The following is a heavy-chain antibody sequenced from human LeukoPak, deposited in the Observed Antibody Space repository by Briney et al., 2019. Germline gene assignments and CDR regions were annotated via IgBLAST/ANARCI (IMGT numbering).Heavy chain of an antibody. D-gene: IGHD3-10*01. J-gene: IGHJ5*02. CDR3: ARQDTMVRGVYWFDP. Sequence: ASVKVSRKASGYTFTSYAMNWVRQAPGQGLEWMGWINTNTGNPTYAQGFTGRFVFSLDTSVSTAYLQISSLKAEDTAVYYCARQDTMVRGVYWFDPWGQGTLVTVSS. CDR1: GYTFTSYA. CDR2: INTNTGNP. V-gene: IGHV7-4-1*02.